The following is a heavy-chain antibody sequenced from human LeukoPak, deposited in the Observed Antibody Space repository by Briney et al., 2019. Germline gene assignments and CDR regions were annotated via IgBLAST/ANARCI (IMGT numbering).Heavy chain of an antibody. J-gene: IGHJ4*02. CDR3: ARDSNPISTEGMVDSLPFDY. V-gene: IGHV4-4*08. D-gene: IGHD3-10*01. CDR1: GDSMRNYY. CDR2: IYNSGST. Sequence: SETLSLTCTVSGDSMRNYYWIWIRQPPGKGLEWIGYIYNSGSTNYNPSLRSRVTISIDASKNQFSLKLRSVTTADTAVYYCARDSNPISTEGMVDSLPFDYWGQGTLVTVSS.